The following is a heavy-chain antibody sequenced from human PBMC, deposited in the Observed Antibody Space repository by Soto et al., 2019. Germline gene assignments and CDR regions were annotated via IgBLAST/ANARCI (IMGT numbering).Heavy chain of an antibody. CDR2: IWYDGTNK. CDR1: GFTFSSYG. J-gene: IGHJ4*02. D-gene: IGHD4-17*01. V-gene: IGHV3-33*01. Sequence: QVQLVESGGGVVQPGRSLRLSCATSGFTFSSYGMHWVRQAPGKGLEWVAIIWYDGTNKYYADSVKGRFTISRDNSKNTLYLQMNSLRAEDTAVYYCARVTAVTQEFDYWGQGTLVTVSS. CDR3: ARVTAVTQEFDY.